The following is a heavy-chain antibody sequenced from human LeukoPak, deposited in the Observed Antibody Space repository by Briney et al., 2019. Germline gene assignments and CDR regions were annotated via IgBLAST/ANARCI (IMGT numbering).Heavy chain of an antibody. V-gene: IGHV4-39*01. J-gene: IGHJ4*02. D-gene: IGHD3-10*01. CDR2: IYYSGTT. CDR1: GGSITSSSYY. Sequence: SETLSLTCIVSGGSITSSSYYGGWIRQPPGKALEWIGSIYYSGTTYYNPSLKSRVTISVDTSKKQLSLQLSSVTAADTAVYYCARLLYYYGSGSYGGIDYWGQGTLVTVSS. CDR3: ARLLYYYGSGSYGGIDY.